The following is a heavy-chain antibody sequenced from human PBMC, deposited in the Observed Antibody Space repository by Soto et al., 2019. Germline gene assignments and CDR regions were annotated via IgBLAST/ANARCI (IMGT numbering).Heavy chain of an antibody. Sequence: SVKVSCKASGGTFSSYAISWVRQAPGQRLEWMGGIIPIFGTANYAQKVQGRVTSTADAFTSKAYMEMSSLRSEDTAVYYCARAPDIFGGNWFDPWGQGTLVNVSS. CDR2: IIPIFGTA. J-gene: IGHJ5*02. CDR1: GGTFSSYA. CDR3: ARAPDIFGGNWFDP. V-gene: IGHV1-69*13. D-gene: IGHD3-3*02.